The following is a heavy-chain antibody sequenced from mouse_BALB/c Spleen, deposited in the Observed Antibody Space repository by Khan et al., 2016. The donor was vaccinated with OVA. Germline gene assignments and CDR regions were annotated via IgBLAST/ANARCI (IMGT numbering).Heavy chain of an antibody. Sequence: VQLQESGAELARPGASVKMSCKASGYTFTSYTINWIKERPGQGLEWIGYINPSNGYTNYNQKFKDKATLTTDKSSTTAYLQLRSLTSDDSAVYNCIRDGAYHRNDGWFAYWGQGTLVTVSA. CDR3: IRDGAYHRNDGWFAY. V-gene: IGHV1-4*01. J-gene: IGHJ3*01. D-gene: IGHD2-14*01. CDR1: GYTFTSYT. CDR2: INPSNGYT.